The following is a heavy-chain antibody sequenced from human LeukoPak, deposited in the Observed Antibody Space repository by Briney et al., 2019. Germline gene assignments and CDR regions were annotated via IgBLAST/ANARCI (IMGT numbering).Heavy chain of an antibody. D-gene: IGHD5-18*01. J-gene: IGHJ3*02. CDR1: GGSISSGDYY. CDR2: IYYSGST. V-gene: IGHV4-30-4*01. Sequence: PSRTLSLTCTVSGGSISSGDYYWSWIRQPPGKGLEWIGYIYYSGSTYYNPSLKSRVTISVDTSKNQFSLKLSSVTAADTAVYYCAREDLGYSYGSVIWGQGTMVTVSS. CDR3: AREDLGYSYGSVI.